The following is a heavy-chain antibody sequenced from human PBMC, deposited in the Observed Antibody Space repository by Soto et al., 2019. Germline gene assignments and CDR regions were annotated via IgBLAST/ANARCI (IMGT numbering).Heavy chain of an antibody. Sequence: QVQLVQSGAEVREPGASVKVSWKASGYSFTSLDVNWVRQTAGQGLEWMGWMQPSTGRTGYAQKFQGRVTMTRDTSINTAYMELTTLTSDDTAFYYCARGFSAGVDYWGQGTLVTVSS. D-gene: IGHD1-26*01. CDR2: MQPSTGRT. J-gene: IGHJ4*02. V-gene: IGHV1-8*01. CDR3: ARGFSAGVDY. CDR1: GYSFTSLD.